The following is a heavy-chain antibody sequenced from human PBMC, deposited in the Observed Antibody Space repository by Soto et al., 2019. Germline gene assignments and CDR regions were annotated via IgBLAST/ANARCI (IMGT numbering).Heavy chain of an antibody. J-gene: IGHJ6*02. CDR1: GYTFTSYA. CDR3: SREVNFYGMDV. V-gene: IGHV1-8*02. Sequence: ASVKVSCKASGYTFTSYAMHWVRQAPGQRLEWMGWMNPNSGNTGYAQKFQVRVTMTRNTSISTAYMELSSLRSEDTAVYYCSREVNFYGMDVWGQGTTVTVSS. CDR2: MNPNSGNT.